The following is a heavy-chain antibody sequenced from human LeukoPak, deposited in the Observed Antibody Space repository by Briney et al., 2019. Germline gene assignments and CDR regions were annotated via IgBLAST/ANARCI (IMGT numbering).Heavy chain of an antibody. V-gene: IGHV1-46*01. D-gene: IGHD5-12*01. CDR3: ARKGYSGYAPKGYSYGYIDY. J-gene: IGHJ4*02. CDR2: INPSGGST. Sequence: ASVKVSCNASGYTFTSYYMHWVRQAPGQGLEWMGIINPSGGSTSYAQKFQGRVTMTRDMSTSTVYMELSSLRSEDTAVYYCARKGYSGYAPKGYSYGYIDYWGQGTLVTVSS. CDR1: GYTFTSYY.